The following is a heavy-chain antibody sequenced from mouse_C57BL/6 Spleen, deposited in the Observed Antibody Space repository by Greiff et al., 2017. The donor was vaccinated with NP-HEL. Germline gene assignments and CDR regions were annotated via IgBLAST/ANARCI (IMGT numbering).Heavy chain of an antibody. CDR3: ARGLRRGAMDY. Sequence: DVKLVESGGGLVKPGGSLKLSCAASGFTFSDYGMHWVRQAPEKGLEWVAYISSGSSTIYYADTVKGRFTISRDNAKNTLFLQMTSLRSEDTAMYYCARGLRRGAMDYWGQGTSVTVSS. V-gene: IGHV5-17*01. D-gene: IGHD2-4*01. CDR2: ISSGSSTI. J-gene: IGHJ4*01. CDR1: GFTFSDYG.